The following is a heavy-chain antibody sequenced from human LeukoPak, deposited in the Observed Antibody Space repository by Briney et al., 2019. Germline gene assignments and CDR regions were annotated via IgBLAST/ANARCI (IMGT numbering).Heavy chain of an antibody. CDR2: VHLDGRT. CDR3: ARAGGFYRPLDY. J-gene: IGHJ4*02. D-gene: IGHD3-3*01. Sequence: PSGTLSLTCGVSGGSVINTNWWTWVRQPPGKGLEWIGEVHLDGRTNYNPSLESRLTMSVDVSENQVSLKLTSVTAADMAVYYCARAGGFYRPLDYSGQGTLVTVSS. V-gene: IGHV4-4*02. CDR1: GGSVINTNW.